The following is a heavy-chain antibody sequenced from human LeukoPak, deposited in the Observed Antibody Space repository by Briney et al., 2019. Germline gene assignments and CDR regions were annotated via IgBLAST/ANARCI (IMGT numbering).Heavy chain of an antibody. V-gene: IGHV3-66*01. CDR3: ARESYGGNSFDY. CDR2: IYSGGST. CDR1: EFTVSSNY. J-gene: IGHJ4*02. Sequence: GGSLRLSCAASEFTVSSNYMSWVRQAPGKGLEWVSVIYSGGSTYYADSVKGGFTISRDNSKNTLYLQMNSLRAEDTAVYYCARESYGGNSFDYWGQGTLVTVSS. D-gene: IGHD4-23*01.